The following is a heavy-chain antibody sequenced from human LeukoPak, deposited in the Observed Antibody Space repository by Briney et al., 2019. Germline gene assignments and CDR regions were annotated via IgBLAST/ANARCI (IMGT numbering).Heavy chain of an antibody. J-gene: IGHJ4*02. CDR2: IYTSGST. Sequence: PSETLSLTCTVSGGSISSYYWSWIRQPAGKGLGWIGRIYTSGSTNYNPSLKSRVTMSVDTSKNQFSLKLSSVTAADTAVYYCARGTAYDSSGYAFDYWGQGTLVTVSS. D-gene: IGHD3-22*01. V-gene: IGHV4-4*07. CDR1: GGSISSYY. CDR3: ARGTAYDSSGYAFDY.